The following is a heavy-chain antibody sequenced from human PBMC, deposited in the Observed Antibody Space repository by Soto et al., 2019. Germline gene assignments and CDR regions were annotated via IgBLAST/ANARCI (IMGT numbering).Heavy chain of an antibody. J-gene: IGHJ4*02. V-gene: IGHV1-8*01. Sequence: SVKVSCKASGYTFTSYDINWVRQATVQGLEWMGWMNPNSGNTGYAQKFQGRVTMTRNTSISTAYMELCSLRSEDTAVYYCARVTDDFWSGYYLGYYFDYWGQGTLVTVSS. CDR1: GYTFTSYD. D-gene: IGHD3-3*01. CDR3: ARVTDDFWSGYYLGYYFDY. CDR2: MNPNSGNT.